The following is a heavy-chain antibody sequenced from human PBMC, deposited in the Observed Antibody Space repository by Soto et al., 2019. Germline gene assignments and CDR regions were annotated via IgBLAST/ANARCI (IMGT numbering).Heavy chain of an antibody. CDR3: ARDSGDYYDSSAPSKAFDI. J-gene: IGHJ3*02. V-gene: IGHV1-69*13. Sequence: LVKVSCKASGGTFSSYAISWVRQAPGQGLEWMGGIIPIFGTANYAQKFQGRVTITADESTSTAYMELSSLRSEDTAVYYCARDSGDYYDSSAPSKAFDIWGQGTMVTVSS. D-gene: IGHD3-22*01. CDR2: IIPIFGTA. CDR1: GGTFSSYA.